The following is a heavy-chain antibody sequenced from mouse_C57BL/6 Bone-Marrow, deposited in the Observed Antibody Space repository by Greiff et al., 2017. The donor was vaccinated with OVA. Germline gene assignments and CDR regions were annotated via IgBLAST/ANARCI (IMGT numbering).Heavy chain of an antibody. CDR1: GFNIKDYY. CDR3: TTDDGYPYYFDY. D-gene: IGHD2-3*01. J-gene: IGHJ2*01. CDR2: IDPEDGDT. V-gene: IGHV14-1*01. Sequence: VTLKVSGAELVRPGASVKLSCTASGFNIKDYYMHWVKQRPEQGLEWIGRIDPEDGDTEYAPKFQGKATMTADTSSNTAYLQLSSLTSEDTAVYYCTTDDGYPYYFDYWGQGTTLTVSS.